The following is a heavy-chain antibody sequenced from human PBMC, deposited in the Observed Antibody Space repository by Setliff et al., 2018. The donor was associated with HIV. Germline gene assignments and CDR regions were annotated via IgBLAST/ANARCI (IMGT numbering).Heavy chain of an antibody. D-gene: IGHD2-15*01. V-gene: IGHV1-3*01. Sequence: ASVKVSCKASGFTFTDYSIHWVRQAPGQRLEWMGWINAGTGNIRHSQRLQDRLTMTGDTSATTAYMELSSLRSEDTAVYYCARDAPTRSVREKGLDMWGQGTLVTVSS. CDR2: INAGTGNI. CDR3: ARDAPTRSVREKGLDM. J-gene: IGHJ3*02. CDR1: GFTFTDYS.